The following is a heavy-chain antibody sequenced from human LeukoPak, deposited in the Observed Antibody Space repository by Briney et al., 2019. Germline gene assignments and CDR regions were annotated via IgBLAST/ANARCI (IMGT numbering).Heavy chain of an antibody. CDR1: GFTFSSYG. V-gene: IGHV3-23*01. J-gene: IGHJ6*03. CDR3: AELGITMIGGV. CDR2: ISGSGGST. Sequence: QTGGSLRLSCAASGFTFSSYGMSWVRQAPGKGLEWVSAISGSGGSTYYADSVKGRFTISRDNAKNSLYLQMSSLRAEDTAVYYCAELGITMIGGVWGKGPTVTISS. D-gene: IGHD3-10*02.